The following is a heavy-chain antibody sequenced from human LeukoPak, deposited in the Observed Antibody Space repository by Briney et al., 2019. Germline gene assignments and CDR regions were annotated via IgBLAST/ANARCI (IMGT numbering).Heavy chain of an antibody. Sequence: GASVKVSCKASGYTFTSYGISWVRQAPGQGLEWMGWISAYNGNTNYAQKLQGRVTMTTDTSTSTAYMELRSLRSDDTAVYYCARLSITMVRGAYYYGMDVWGKGTTVTVSS. CDR3: ARLSITMVRGAYYYGMDV. D-gene: IGHD3-10*01. CDR1: GYTFTSYG. J-gene: IGHJ6*04. V-gene: IGHV1-18*04. CDR2: ISAYNGNT.